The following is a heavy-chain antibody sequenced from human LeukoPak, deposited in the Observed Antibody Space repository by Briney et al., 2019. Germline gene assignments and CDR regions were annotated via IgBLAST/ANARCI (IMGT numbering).Heavy chain of an antibody. Sequence: PSETLSLTCTVSGGAISGYFWSWIRQPPGKGLEWIGYIYYRGRTNYNPSLKSRVTISVDTSKNQFSLKLSSVTAADTAVYYCASLSIVGATNDYWGQGTLVTVSS. CDR1: GGAISGYF. J-gene: IGHJ4*02. D-gene: IGHD1-26*01. CDR3: ASLSIVGATNDY. V-gene: IGHV4-59*08. CDR2: IYYRGRT.